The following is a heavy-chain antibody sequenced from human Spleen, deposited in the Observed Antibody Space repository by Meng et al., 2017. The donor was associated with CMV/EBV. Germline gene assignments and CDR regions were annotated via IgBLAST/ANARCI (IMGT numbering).Heavy chain of an antibody. CDR1: GLTFSSYG. J-gene: IGHJ3*02. CDR3: AREGWGDAFDI. CDR2: IGASAGGT. V-gene: IGHV3-23*01. Sequence: GGSLRLSCEASGLTFSSYGMSWVRQAPGKGLEWVSAIGASAGGTYYADSVKGRFTISRDNAKNTLYLQMNSLRAEDTAVYYCAREGWGDAFDIWGQGTMVTVSS. D-gene: IGHD3-10*01.